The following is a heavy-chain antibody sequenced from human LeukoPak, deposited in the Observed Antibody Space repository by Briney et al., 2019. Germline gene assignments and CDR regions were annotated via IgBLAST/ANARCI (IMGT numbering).Heavy chain of an antibody. J-gene: IGHJ4*02. V-gene: IGHV3-48*03. D-gene: IGHD5-24*01. CDR1: GFTFSSYE. CDR2: ISSSGSTI. Sequence: GGSLRLSCAASGFTFSSYEMNWVRQAPGKGLEWVSYISSSGSTIYYADSVKGRFTISRDNSKNTLYLQMNSLRAEDTAVYYCAKDGQDGYSGDYWGQGTLVTVSS. CDR3: AKDGQDGYSGDY.